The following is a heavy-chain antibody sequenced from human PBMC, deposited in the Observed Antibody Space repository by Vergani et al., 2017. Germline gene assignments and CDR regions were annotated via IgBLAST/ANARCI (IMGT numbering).Heavy chain of an antibody. D-gene: IGHD5-18*01. CDR1: GGSISSSSYY. CDR2: INHSGST. CDR3: ARGRYSRGYSYGYVYYFDY. V-gene: IGHV4-39*07. J-gene: IGHJ4*02. Sequence: QLQLQESGPGLVKPSETLSLTCTVSGGSISSSSYYWGWIRQPPGKGLEWIGEINHSGSTNYNPSLKSRVTISVDTSKNQFSLKLSSVTAADTAVYYCARGRYSRGYSYGYVYYFDYWGQGTLVTVSS.